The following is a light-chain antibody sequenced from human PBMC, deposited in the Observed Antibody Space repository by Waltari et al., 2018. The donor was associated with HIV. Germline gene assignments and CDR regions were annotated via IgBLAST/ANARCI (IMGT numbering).Light chain of an antibody. Sequence: QSVLTQPPSASGSPGQRGTISCFGSTSNIGTNHVYWYQQLPGAAPRLLIYKNSQRPSGVPDRFSGSKSGTSASLAISGLRSEDEAEYYCATWDDSLSGRWVFGGGTKLTVL. CDR1: TSNIGTNH. CDR3: ATWDDSLSGRWV. J-gene: IGLJ3*02. CDR2: KNS. V-gene: IGLV1-47*01.